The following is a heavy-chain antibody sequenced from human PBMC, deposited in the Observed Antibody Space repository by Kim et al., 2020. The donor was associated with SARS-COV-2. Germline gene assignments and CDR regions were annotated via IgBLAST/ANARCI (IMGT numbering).Heavy chain of an antibody. J-gene: IGHJ5*02. Sequence: SETLSLTCSVSGGSITNYYWSWLRQPPGRGLEWIAYISDSGGTNYNPSLKSRVTISVDTSKNQVSLKMNSVTAADTAIYYCARDRDIVAGNWFDPWGQGTLVTVSS. CDR3: ARDRDIVAGNWFDP. V-gene: IGHV4-59*13. CDR1: GGSITNYY. CDR2: ISDSGGT. D-gene: IGHD2-15*01.